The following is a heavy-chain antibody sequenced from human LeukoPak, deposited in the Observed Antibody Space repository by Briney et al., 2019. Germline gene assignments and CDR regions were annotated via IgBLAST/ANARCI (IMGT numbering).Heavy chain of an antibody. Sequence: GGSLRLSCAASGFTFSSYSMNWVRQAPGKGLEWVSVIRSDGSTNHADSVKGRFTISRDNSKNTLYLQMNSLRAEDTAVYYCAKLEALYSISNRYYFDYWGQGTLVTVSS. V-gene: IGHV3-NL1*01. CDR2: IRSDGST. CDR3: AKLEALYSISNRYYFDY. CDR1: GFTFSSYS. J-gene: IGHJ4*02. D-gene: IGHD1-14*01.